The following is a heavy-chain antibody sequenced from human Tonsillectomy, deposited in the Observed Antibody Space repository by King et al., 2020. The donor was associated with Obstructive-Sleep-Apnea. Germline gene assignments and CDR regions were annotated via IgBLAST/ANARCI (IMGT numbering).Heavy chain of an antibody. CDR2: IYYSGST. D-gene: IGHD6-13*01. Sequence: VQLQESGPGLVKPSQTLSLTCTVSGGSLSSGDYYWRWIRQPPGKGLEWIGYIYYSGSTYYNPSLKSRVTITVDTSKNQFSLKLSSVTAADTAVYYCARGRSSSWYGEERTEDVDYWGQGTLVTVSS. CDR3: ARGRSSSWYGEERTEDVDY. J-gene: IGHJ4*02. CDR1: GGSLSSGDYY. V-gene: IGHV4-30-4*01.